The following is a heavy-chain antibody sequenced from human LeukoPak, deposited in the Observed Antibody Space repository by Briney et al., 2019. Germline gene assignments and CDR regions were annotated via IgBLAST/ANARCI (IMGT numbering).Heavy chain of an antibody. CDR2: VRYDGSNE. CDR3: AREWFGELRLIDY. Sequence: PGGSLRLSCAASGFVFSDYGMHWVRQAPGKGLEWVAFVRYDGSNEYYADSMKGRFTISRDNAKNSLYLQMNSLRAEDTALYYCAREWFGELRLIDYWGQGTLVTVSS. J-gene: IGHJ4*02. V-gene: IGHV3-30*02. D-gene: IGHD3-10*01. CDR1: GFVFSDYG.